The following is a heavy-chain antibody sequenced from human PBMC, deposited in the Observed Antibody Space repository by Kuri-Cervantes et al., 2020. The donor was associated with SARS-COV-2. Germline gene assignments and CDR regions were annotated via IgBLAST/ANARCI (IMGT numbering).Heavy chain of an antibody. Sequence: SETLSLTCTVSGDSISSYYWGWIRQPPGRGLEWIGDIFDSGSTNYNPSLKSRVTISVDTSKKQFSLRLSSVTAADAAVYYCVPSLPRSGGEGENAFDIWGQGTTVTVSS. CDR2: IFDSGST. D-gene: IGHD3-10*01. CDR3: VPSLPRSGGEGENAFDI. V-gene: IGHV4-4*08. J-gene: IGHJ3*02. CDR1: GDSISSYY.